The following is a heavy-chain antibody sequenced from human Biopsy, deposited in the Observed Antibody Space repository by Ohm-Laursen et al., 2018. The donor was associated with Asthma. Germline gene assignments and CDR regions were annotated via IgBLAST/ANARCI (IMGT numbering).Heavy chain of an antibody. J-gene: IGHJ6*02. D-gene: IGHD2-15*01. CDR3: ARVDGVVEAATRLGGMDV. CDR2: VSSDGHNK. Sequence: SLRLSCAASGFAFSSYAMHWVRQAPGKGLEWVALVSSDGHNKYYADSVKGRFTISRDNSKNTLYLQMTSLSAEDSAVYYCARVDGVVEAATRLGGMDVWGQGTTVTVSS. V-gene: IGHV3-30-3*01. CDR1: GFAFSSYA.